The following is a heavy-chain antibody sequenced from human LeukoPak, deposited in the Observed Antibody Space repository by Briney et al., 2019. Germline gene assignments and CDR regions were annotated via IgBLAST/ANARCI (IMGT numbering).Heavy chain of an antibody. D-gene: IGHD4-17*01. CDR1: GYTFTGYY. CDR3: ARVQVTTLSGRDY. J-gene: IGHJ4*02. CDR2: INPNSGGT. V-gene: IGHV1-2*02. Sequence: ASVKVSCKASGYTFTGYYMHWVRQAPGQGLEWMGWINPNSGGTNYAQKFQSRVTMTRDTSISTAYMELSRLRSDDTAVYYCARVQVTTLSGRDYWGQGTLVTVSS.